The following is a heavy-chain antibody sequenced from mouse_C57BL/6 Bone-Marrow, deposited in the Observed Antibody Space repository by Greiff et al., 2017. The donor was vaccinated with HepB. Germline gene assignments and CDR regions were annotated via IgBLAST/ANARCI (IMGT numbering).Heavy chain of an antibody. CDR2: IRSKSNNYAT. D-gene: IGHD2-1*01. CDR1: GFSFNTYA. V-gene: IGHV10-1*01. Sequence: EVQWVESGGGLVQPKGSLKLSCAASGFSFNTYAMNWVRQAPGKGLEWVARIRSKSNNYATYYADSVKDRFTISRDDSESMLYLQMNNLKTEDTAMYYCVRQTMVRRVCFAYWGQGTLVTVSA. J-gene: IGHJ3*01. CDR3: VRQTMVRRVCFAY.